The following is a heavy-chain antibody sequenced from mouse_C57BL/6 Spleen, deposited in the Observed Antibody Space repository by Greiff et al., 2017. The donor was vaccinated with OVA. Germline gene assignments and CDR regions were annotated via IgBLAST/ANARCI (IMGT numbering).Heavy chain of an antibody. J-gene: IGHJ2*01. CDR1: GFTFSDAW. CDR3: TWPGSSHFDY. CDR2: IRNKANNHAT. D-gene: IGHD1-1*01. V-gene: IGHV6-6*01. Sequence: EVKLMESGGGLVQPGGSMKLSCVASGFTFSDAWMDWVRQSPEQGLEWVAEIRNKANNHATYYAESVKGRFTISRDDSKSSVYLQMNSLRAEDTGIYYCTWPGSSHFDYWGQGTTLTVSS.